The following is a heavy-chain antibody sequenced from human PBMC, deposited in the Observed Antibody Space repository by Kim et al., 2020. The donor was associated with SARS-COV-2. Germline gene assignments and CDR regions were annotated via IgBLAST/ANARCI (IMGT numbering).Heavy chain of an antibody. J-gene: IGHJ4*02. CDR3: AKGGYYDAWSANEK. V-gene: IGHV3-30*18. D-gene: IGHD3-3*01. CDR2: ISYDGSEK. CDR1: GFISSKYD. Sequence: GGSLRLSCAASGFISSKYDMHWVRQAPGKGLEWVAHISYDGSEKNYVDSVMGRFTISRDNSKSTVNLEMNSLRAEDTAVYFCAKGGYYDAWSANEKWGQETLLTVLS.